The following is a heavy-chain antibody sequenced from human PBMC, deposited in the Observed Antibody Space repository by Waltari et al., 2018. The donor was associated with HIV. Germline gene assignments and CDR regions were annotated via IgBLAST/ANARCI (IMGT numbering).Heavy chain of an antibody. V-gene: IGHV3-21*01. CDR1: GFTFSSYS. CDR3: ARDVDTAMMTDY. D-gene: IGHD5-18*01. Sequence: EVQLVESGGGLVKPGGSLRLSCAASGFTFSSYSMNWVRQAPGKGLEWVSSISSSSSYIYYADSVKGRFTISRDNAKNSLYLQMNSLRAEDTAVYYCARDVDTAMMTDYWGQGTLVTVSS. J-gene: IGHJ4*02. CDR2: ISSSSSYI.